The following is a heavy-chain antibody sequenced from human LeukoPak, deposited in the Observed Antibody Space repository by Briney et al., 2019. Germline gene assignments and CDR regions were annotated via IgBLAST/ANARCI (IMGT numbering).Heavy chain of an antibody. CDR3: ATDSYVSGSYYRLFY. Sequence: GGSLRLSCAASGFTFSSYAMSWVRQAPAKGLVWVSGINSEGGTTTYADSVKGRFTISRDNAKNTLYLQMNNLRAEDTAIYYCATDSYVSGSYYRLFYWGQGTLVTVSS. V-gene: IGHV3-74*01. CDR2: INSEGGTT. J-gene: IGHJ4*02. D-gene: IGHD3-10*01. CDR1: GFTFSSYA.